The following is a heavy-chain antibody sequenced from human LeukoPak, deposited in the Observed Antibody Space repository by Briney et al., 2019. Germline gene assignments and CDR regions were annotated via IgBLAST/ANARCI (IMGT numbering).Heavy chain of an antibody. CDR1: GFTFSRHA. CDR2: ISYDGSNK. CDR3: ARESNTMIVVVISYFDY. D-gene: IGHD3-22*01. V-gene: IGHV3-30-3*01. J-gene: IGHJ4*02. Sequence: GGSLRLSCAASGFTFSRHAMHWVRQAPGKGLEWVAVISYDGSNKYYADSVKGRFTISRDNSKNTVYLQMNSLRAEDTAVYYCARESNTMIVVVISYFDYWGQGTLVTASS.